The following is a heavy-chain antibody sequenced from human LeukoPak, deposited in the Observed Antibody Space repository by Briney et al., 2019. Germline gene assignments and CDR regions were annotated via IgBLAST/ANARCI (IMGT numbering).Heavy chain of an antibody. V-gene: IGHV4-39*01. CDR1: GGSISSSSYY. CDR3: ARPVPSRLGWFDP. D-gene: IGHD1-1*01. CDR2: IYYSGST. J-gene: IGHJ5*02. Sequence: KPSETLSLTCTASGGSISSSSYYWGWIRQPPGKGLEWIGNIYYSGSTYYSPSLKSRVTISVDTSKNQFSLKLSSVTAADTAVYYCARPVPSRLGWFDPWGQGTLVTVSS.